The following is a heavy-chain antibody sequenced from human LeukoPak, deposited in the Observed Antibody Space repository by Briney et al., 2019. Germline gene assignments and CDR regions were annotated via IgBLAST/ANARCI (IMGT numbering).Heavy chain of an antibody. CDR3: ARDEMVFGI. J-gene: IGHJ3*02. V-gene: IGHV3-23*01. D-gene: IGHD5-24*01. CDR2: ISGSGGST. CDR1: GFTFSSYA. Sequence: GGSLRLSCAASGFTFSSYAMSWVRQAPGKGLEWVSAISGSGGSTNYADSVKGRFTISRDNAKNSLYLQMNSLRAEDTAVYYCARDEMVFGIWGQGTMVTASS.